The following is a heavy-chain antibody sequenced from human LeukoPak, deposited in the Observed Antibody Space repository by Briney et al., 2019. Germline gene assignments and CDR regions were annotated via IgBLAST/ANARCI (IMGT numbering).Heavy chain of an antibody. Sequence: ASVKVSCKASGYTFTSYYMHWVRQAPGQGLEWMGIINPSGGSTSYAQKFQGRVTMTRDTSTSTVYMELSSLRSEDTAVYYCARDAITMFSANAFDIWGQGTMVTVSS. J-gene: IGHJ3*02. CDR2: INPSGGST. D-gene: IGHD3-10*02. CDR1: GYTFTSYY. V-gene: IGHV1-46*01. CDR3: ARDAITMFSANAFDI.